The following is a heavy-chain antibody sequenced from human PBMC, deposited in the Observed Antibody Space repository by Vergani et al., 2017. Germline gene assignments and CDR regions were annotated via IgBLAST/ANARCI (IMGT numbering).Heavy chain of an antibody. Sequence: HVQMVESGGGVVQPGRSLRLSCAVSGFRFSDYGMHWVRQAPGRALEWVALISYAGDTTYYEDSVKGRVTISRDNSKNTLFLQMHSLRVEDTALYYCAKFPLNITTPDRGDFWGQGSLVTVSS. J-gene: IGHJ4*02. D-gene: IGHD1-1*01. CDR3: AKFPLNITTPDRGDF. CDR1: GFRFSDYG. CDR2: ISYAGDTT. V-gene: IGHV3-30*18.